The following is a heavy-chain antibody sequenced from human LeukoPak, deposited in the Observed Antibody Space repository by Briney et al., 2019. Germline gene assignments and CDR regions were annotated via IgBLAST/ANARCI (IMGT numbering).Heavy chain of an antibody. Sequence: ASVKVSCKASGYTFTSYDINWVRQATGQGLGWMGWMNPNSGNTGYAQKFQGRVTITRNTSISTAYMELSSLRSEDTAVYYCARAPYGSGSYYAPNYYYYYYMDVWGKGTTVTISS. CDR3: ARAPYGSGSYYAPNYYYYYYMDV. CDR2: MNPNSGNT. V-gene: IGHV1-8*03. J-gene: IGHJ6*03. CDR1: GYTFTSYD. D-gene: IGHD3-10*01.